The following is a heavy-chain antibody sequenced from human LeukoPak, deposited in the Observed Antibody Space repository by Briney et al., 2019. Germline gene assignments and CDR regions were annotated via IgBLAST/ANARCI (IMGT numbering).Heavy chain of an antibody. Sequence: GGSLRLSCAASGFTFSSYGMHWVRQAPGKGLEWVAVIWYDGSNKYYADSVKGRFTISRDNSKNTLYLQMNSLRAEDTAVYYCARGKLVAGYFDYWGQGTLVTVSS. CDR3: ARGKLVAGYFDY. V-gene: IGHV3-33*01. J-gene: IGHJ4*02. CDR1: GFTFSSYG. CDR2: IWYDGSNK. D-gene: IGHD6-19*01.